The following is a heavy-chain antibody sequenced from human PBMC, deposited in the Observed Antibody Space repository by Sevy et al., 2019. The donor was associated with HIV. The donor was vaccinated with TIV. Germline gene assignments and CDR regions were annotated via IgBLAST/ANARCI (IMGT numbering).Heavy chain of an antibody. CDR1: GKTLSDLS. CDR2: FEPEDGET. V-gene: IGHV1-24*01. D-gene: IGHD3-22*01. CDR3: ATTKDYYDSSGDPFDY. J-gene: IGHJ4*02. Sequence: ASVKVSCKVSGKTLSDLSMHWVRQAPGKGLEWMGSFEPEDGETLYAQNFRARVTMTEDTYTDTAYMELGSLRSEDTAVYYCATTKDYYDSSGDPFDYWGQGSLVTVSS.